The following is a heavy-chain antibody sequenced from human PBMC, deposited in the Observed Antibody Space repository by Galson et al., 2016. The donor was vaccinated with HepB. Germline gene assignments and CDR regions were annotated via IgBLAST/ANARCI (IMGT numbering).Heavy chain of an antibody. CDR1: GFTFRSFA. CDR2: ISYDGSKK. Sequence: SLRLSCAASGFTFRSFAVHWVRQAPGKGLEWLAIISYDGSKKNYADSVKGRFTISRDNSKNTLYLQMNSLRAEDTAVYYCARAAGDDYYYGSRGYFDLWGRGTLVTVSS. CDR3: ARAAGDDYYYGSRGYFDL. V-gene: IGHV3-30-3*01. J-gene: IGHJ2*01. D-gene: IGHD3-10*01.